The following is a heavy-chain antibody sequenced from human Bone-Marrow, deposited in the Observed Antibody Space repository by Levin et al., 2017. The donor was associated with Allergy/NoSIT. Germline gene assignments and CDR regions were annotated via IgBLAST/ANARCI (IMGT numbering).Heavy chain of an antibody. CDR3: ASGANTVTTPFDY. V-gene: IGHV3-33*01. Sequence: GGSLRLSCEASGFTFSDFGMHWVRQAPGKGLEWVAFLWPDGENDSYEGSLQGRFTVSRDNSKNTVDLQMNSLTAADTAVYYCASGANTVTTPFDYWGQGSLVTVSP. CDR2: LWPDGEND. D-gene: IGHD4-17*01. J-gene: IGHJ4*02. CDR1: GFTFSDFG.